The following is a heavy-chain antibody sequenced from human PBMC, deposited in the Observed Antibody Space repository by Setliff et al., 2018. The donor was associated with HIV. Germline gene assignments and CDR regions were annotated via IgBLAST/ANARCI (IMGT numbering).Heavy chain of an antibody. CDR2: IYYSGST. CDR3: ARGRFRGGGFDY. Sequence: PSETLSLTCTVSGGSISSSSYYWGWIRQPPGKGLEWIGSIYYSGSTYSNPSLKSRVTISVDTSKNQFSLNLSSVSAADTAMYYCARGRFRGGGFDYWGQGTLVTVSS. J-gene: IGHJ4*02. D-gene: IGHD3-10*01. CDR1: GGSISSSSYY. V-gene: IGHV4-39*07.